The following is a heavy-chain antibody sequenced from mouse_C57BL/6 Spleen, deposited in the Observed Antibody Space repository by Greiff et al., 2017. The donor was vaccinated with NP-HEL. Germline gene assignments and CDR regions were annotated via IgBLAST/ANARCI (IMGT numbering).Heavy chain of an antibody. CDR2: ISGGGGNT. CDR1: GFTFSSYT. Sequence: EVQRVESGGGLVKPGGSLKLSCAASGFTFSSYTMSWVRQTPEKRLEWVATISGGGGNTYYPDSVTGRFTISRDNAKNTRYLQMSSLRSEDTALYYCARRDWDGEYFDYWGQGTTLTVSS. D-gene: IGHD4-1*01. CDR3: ARRDWDGEYFDY. V-gene: IGHV5-9*01. J-gene: IGHJ2*01.